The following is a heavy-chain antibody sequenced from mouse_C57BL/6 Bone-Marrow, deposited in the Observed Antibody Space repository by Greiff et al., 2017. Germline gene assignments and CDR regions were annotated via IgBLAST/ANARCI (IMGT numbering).Heavy chain of an antibody. CDR2: IDPSDSYT. D-gene: IGHD1-2*01. CDR1: GYTFTSYW. V-gene: IGHV1-50*01. Sequence: VQLQQPGAELVKPGASVKLSCKASGYTFTSYWMQWAKQRPGQGLEWIGEIDPSDSYTNYNQKFKGKATLTVDTSSSTAYMQLSSLTSEDSAVYYCAREEITTADYWGQGTTLTVSS. CDR3: AREEITTADY. J-gene: IGHJ2*01.